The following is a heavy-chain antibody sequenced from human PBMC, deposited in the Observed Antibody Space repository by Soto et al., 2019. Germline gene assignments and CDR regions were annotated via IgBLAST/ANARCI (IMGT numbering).Heavy chain of an antibody. D-gene: IGHD3-3*01. CDR2: FDPEDGET. CDR3: ATGPREQHYDFWSGYYRKGYYYYYYGMDV. V-gene: IGHV1-24*01. CDR1: GYTLTELS. Sequence: ASVKVSCKVSGYTLTELSMHRVRQAPGKGLEWMGSFDPEDGETIYAQKFQGRVTMTEDTSTDTAYMELSSLRSEDTAVYYCATGPREQHYDFWSGYYRKGYYYYYYGMDVWGQGTTVTVSS. J-gene: IGHJ6*02.